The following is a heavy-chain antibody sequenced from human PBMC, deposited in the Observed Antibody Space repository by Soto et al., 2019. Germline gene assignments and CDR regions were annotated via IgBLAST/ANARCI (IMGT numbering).Heavy chain of an antibody. D-gene: IGHD3-16*01. J-gene: IGHJ3*02. V-gene: IGHV1-18*04. CDR2: INPYNANT. CDR3: ARDRVAGIWGDAFDI. CDR1: GYTFTNHG. Sequence: ASVKVSCKISGYTFTNHGINWVRQAPGQGLEWMGWINPYNANTNYAQKLQGRVTMTTDTSTSTAYMDLRSLTSDDTAVYYCARDRVAGIWGDAFDIWGQGTMVT.